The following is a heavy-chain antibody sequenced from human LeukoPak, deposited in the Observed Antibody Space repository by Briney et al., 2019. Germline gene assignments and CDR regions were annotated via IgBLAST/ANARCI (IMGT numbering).Heavy chain of an antibody. V-gene: IGHV1-46*01. D-gene: IGHD3-16*02. CDR1: GYTFTSYY. CDR3: ARRGVSPELSGYFDY. CDR2: INPSGGST. J-gene: IGHJ4*02. Sequence: ASVKVSCKASGYTFTSYYMHWVRQAPGQGLEWMGIINPSGGSTSYAQKFQGRVTMTRDTSTSTVYKELSSLRSEDTAVYYCARRGVSPELSGYFDYWGQGTLVTVSS.